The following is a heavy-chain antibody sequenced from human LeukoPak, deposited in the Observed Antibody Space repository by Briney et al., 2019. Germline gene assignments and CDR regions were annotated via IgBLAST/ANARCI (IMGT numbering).Heavy chain of an antibody. Sequence: EGSLRLSCAASGFTFSSYAMSWVRQAPGKGLEWVSSISSSSSYIYYADSVKGRFTISRDNAKNSLYLQMNSLRAEDTAVYYCARGGGALGWDYWGQGTLVTVSS. CDR2: ISSSSSYI. J-gene: IGHJ4*02. CDR3: ARGGGALGWDY. CDR1: GFTFSSYA. V-gene: IGHV3-21*01. D-gene: IGHD1-26*01.